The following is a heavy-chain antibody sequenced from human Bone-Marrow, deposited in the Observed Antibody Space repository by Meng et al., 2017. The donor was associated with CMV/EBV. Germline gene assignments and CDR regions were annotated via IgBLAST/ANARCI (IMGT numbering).Heavy chain of an antibody. J-gene: IGHJ4*02. Sequence: SVKVSCKASGGTFSSYAISWVRQAPGQGLEWMGGIIPIIGIANYAQKFQGRVTITADKSTSTAYMELSSLRSEDTAVYYWANLNDCSSTSCYFDFWGQGTLVTVSS. D-gene: IGHD2-2*01. V-gene: IGHV1-69*10. CDR3: ANLNDCSSTSCYFDF. CDR1: GGTFSSYA. CDR2: IIPIIGIA.